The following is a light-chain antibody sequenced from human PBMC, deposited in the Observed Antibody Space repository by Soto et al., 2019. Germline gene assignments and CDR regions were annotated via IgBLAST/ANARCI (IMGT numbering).Light chain of an antibody. CDR2: GAS. J-gene: IGKJ1*01. V-gene: IGKV3-20*01. CDR1: RSVSNHY. CDR3: PQYGSSPRT. Sequence: DIMLSPSPGTLSLTPGERATLYGRACRSVSNHYLAWSQQKPGQAPRLLIYGASNRATGIPDRFSGSGSGTDFTLTISRLEPEDFAVYYCPQYGSSPRTFGQGPMA.